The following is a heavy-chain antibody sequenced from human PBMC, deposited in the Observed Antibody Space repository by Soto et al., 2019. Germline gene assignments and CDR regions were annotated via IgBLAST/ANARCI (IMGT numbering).Heavy chain of an antibody. J-gene: IGHJ3*02. V-gene: IGHV4-59*01. Sequence: SSETLSLTCTVSGGSISSYYWSWIRQPPGKGLEWIGYIYYSGSTNYNPSPKSRVTISVDTSKNQFSLKLSSVTAADTAVYYCARIATSSSWYGGRAFDIWGQGTMVTVSS. CDR2: IYYSGST. D-gene: IGHD6-13*01. CDR3: ARIATSSSWYGGRAFDI. CDR1: GGSISSYY.